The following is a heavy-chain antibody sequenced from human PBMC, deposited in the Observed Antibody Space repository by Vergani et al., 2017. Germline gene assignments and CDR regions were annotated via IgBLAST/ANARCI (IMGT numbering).Heavy chain of an antibody. CDR3: AAERDDVWSGYYDNYYGMDV. CDR1: GFTFTSSA. CDR2: IVVGSGNT. Sequence: QMQLVQSGPEVKKPGTSVKVSCKASGFTFTSSAVQWVRQARGQRLEWIGWIVVGSGNTNYAQKFQESVTITRDMSTSTAYTELSSLRSEDTAVYYCAAERDDVWSGYYDNYYGMDVWGQGTTVTVSS. D-gene: IGHD3-3*01. V-gene: IGHV1-58*01. J-gene: IGHJ6*02.